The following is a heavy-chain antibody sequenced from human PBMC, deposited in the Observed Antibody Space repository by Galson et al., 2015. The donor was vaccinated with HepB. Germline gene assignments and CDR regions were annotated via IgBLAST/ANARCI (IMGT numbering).Heavy chain of an antibody. J-gene: IGHJ4*02. CDR1: GFAFRSHA. D-gene: IGHD1-26*01. V-gene: IGHV3-48*01. Sequence: SLRLSCAASGFAFRSHAMDWVRLAPGKGLEWISYISRGSSTEFYADSVRGRFTISRDNAANSLFLKMNALTADDTALYFCAREPDPSYSASWFLDYWGQGTPVTVSS. CDR2: ISRGSSTE. CDR3: AREPDPSYSASWFLDY.